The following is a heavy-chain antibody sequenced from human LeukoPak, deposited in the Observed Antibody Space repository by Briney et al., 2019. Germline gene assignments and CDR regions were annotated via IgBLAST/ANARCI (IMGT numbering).Heavy chain of an antibody. CDR1: GFTFSSYW. J-gene: IGHJ4*02. CDR3: ALGGNHNDY. Sequence: PGGSLRLSCAASGFTFSSYWMHWVRQAPGKGLVWVSRIDIDGSSTNYADSVKGRFTISRDNSKNTLYLQMNSLRAEDTAVYYCALGGNHNDYWGQGTLVTVSS. CDR2: IDIDGSST. D-gene: IGHD4-23*01. V-gene: IGHV3-74*01.